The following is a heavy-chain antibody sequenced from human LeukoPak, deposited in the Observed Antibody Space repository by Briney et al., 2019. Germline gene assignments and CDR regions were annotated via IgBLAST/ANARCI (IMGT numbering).Heavy chain of an antibody. J-gene: IGHJ6*03. CDR2: ISYDGSNK. CDR3: AKSSWGASLYYYMDV. Sequence: GRSLRLSCAASGFTFSSYAMHWVRQAPGKGLEWVAVISYDGSNKYYADSVKGRFTISRDNSKNTLYLQMNSLRAEDTAVYYCAKSSWGASLYYYMDVWGKGTTVTVSS. V-gene: IGHV3-30-3*02. D-gene: IGHD3-16*01. CDR1: GFTFSSYA.